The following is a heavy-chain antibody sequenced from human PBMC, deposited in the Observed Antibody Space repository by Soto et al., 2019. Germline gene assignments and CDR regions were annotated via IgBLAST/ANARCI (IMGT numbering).Heavy chain of an antibody. Sequence: QVQLVESGGGVVQPGRSLRLSCAASGFIFNTYDMHWVRQAPGKELEWVAVISYDGSNKYYADSVKSRLNISRDNSKKMVYLQMNSLRPEDTAVYYCAKGQDCSSTSCYFYYYGMDVWGQGTKVAVSS. CDR3: AKGQDCSSTSCYFYYYGMDV. CDR2: ISYDGSNK. CDR1: GFIFNTYD. D-gene: IGHD2-2*01. V-gene: IGHV3-30*18. J-gene: IGHJ6*02.